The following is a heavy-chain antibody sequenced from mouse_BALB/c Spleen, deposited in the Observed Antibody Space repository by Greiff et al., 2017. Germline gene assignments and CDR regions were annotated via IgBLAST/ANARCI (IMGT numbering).Heavy chain of an antibody. D-gene: IGHD1-2*01. V-gene: IGHV5-6-5*01. CDR3: ARRDTTAPFAY. J-gene: IGHJ3*01. CDR2: ISSGGST. Sequence: EVKLMESGGGLVKPGGSLKLSCAASGFTFSSYAMSWVRQTPEKRLEWVASISSGGSTYYPDSVKGRFTISRDNARNILYLQMSSLRSEDTAMYYCARRDTTAPFAYWGQGTLVTVSA. CDR1: GFTFSSYA.